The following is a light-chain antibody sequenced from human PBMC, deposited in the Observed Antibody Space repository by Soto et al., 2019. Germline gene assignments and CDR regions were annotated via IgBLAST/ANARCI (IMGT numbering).Light chain of an antibody. CDR2: GAS. J-gene: IGKJ2*01. CDR3: QQYGSSPYA. Sequence: EVVLTQSPGTLSLSPGERATLSCRASQSVNSNFLAWYQQRPGQAPRLLIYGASSRATGIPDRFSGSGSGTDFTLTISRLEPEDFAVYYCQQYGSSPYAFGQGTKVDIK. V-gene: IGKV3-20*01. CDR1: QSVNSNF.